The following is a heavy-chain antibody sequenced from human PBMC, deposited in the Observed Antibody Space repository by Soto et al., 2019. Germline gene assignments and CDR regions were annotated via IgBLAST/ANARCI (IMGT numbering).Heavy chain of an antibody. CDR3: AVYCIFSCCYAVNYYYYYGMDV. Sequence: SATMSLSCTVSGGSTSSGDYYWSWIRQPTGKGLEWIGYIYYSGSNYYNPSLKSPVTIYTDTSKNQFDLNLRSAIAAATADYACAVYCIFSCCYAVNYYYYYGMDVWGQGTMVTVSS. J-gene: IGHJ6*02. CDR2: IYYSGSN. V-gene: IGHV4-30-4*03. D-gene: IGHD2-2*01. CDR1: GGSTSSGDYY.